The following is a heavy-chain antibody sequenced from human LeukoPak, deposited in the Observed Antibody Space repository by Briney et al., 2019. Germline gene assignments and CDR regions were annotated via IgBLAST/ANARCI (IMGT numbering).Heavy chain of an antibody. D-gene: IGHD1-26*01. CDR3: ATEKVGPNLYYFDY. J-gene: IGHJ4*02. Sequence: GGSLRLSCAVSGFTFSSYSMNWVRQAPGKGLDWVSYISTSSSTIYYADSVKGRFTISRDNAKNSLYLQMKSLRAEDTAVYYCATEKVGPNLYYFDYWGQGALVTVSA. CDR2: ISTSSSTI. V-gene: IGHV3-48*01. CDR1: GFTFSSYS.